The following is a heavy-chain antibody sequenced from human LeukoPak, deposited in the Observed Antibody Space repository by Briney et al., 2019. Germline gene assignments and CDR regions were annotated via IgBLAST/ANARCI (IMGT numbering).Heavy chain of an antibody. J-gene: IGHJ6*02. Sequence: PGGSLRLSCAASGFTFSSYAMSWVRQAPGKGLEWVSAISGSGGSTYYADSVKGRFTISRDNSKNTLYLQMNSLRAEDTAVYYCAKDGITIFGVVTLAFYYGMDVWGQGTTVTVSS. D-gene: IGHD3-3*01. CDR3: AKDGITIFGVVTLAFYYGMDV. CDR1: GFTFSSYA. V-gene: IGHV3-23*01. CDR2: ISGSGGST.